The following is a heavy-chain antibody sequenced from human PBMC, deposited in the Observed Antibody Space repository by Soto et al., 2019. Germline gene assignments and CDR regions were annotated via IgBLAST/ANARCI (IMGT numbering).Heavy chain of an antibody. CDR1: GFTFSSYW. Sequence: GGSLRLSCAASGFTFSSYWMSWVRQAPGKGLEWVANIKQDGSEKYYVDSVKGRFTISRDNAKNSLYLQMNSLRAEDTAVYYCARVSSYDSSGYYPNYFDYWGQGTLVTVSS. CDR2: IKQDGSEK. V-gene: IGHV3-7*04. J-gene: IGHJ4*02. CDR3: ARVSSYDSSGYYPNYFDY. D-gene: IGHD3-22*01.